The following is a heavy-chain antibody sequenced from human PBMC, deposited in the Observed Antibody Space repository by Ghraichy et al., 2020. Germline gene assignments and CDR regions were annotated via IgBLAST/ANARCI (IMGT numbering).Heavy chain of an antibody. Sequence: GGSLRLSCAASGFTFSSDTMTWVRRAPGKGLEWVSVISADGGRTYYADSVKGRFTISRDNSMHTLYLQMSSLRAEDTAVYYCAKAPKHSVKMYYYGMDVWGQGTTVTV. CDR3: AKAPKHSVKMYYYGMDV. CDR1: GFTFSSDT. CDR2: ISADGGRT. J-gene: IGHJ6*02. V-gene: IGHV3-23*01. D-gene: IGHD4-11*01.